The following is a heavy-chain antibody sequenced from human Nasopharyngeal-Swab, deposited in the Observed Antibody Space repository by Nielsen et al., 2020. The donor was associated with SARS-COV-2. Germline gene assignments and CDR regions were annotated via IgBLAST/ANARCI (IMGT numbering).Heavy chain of an antibody. V-gene: IGHV3-30-3*01. J-gene: IGHJ6*03. Sequence: GESLRLSCAASGFTFSSYAMHWVRQAPGKGLEWVAVISFDGSTKYYADSVKGRFTISRDYSKNTLYLQMNSLRAEDTAVYYCARVLLTHYYYYMDVWGKGTTVTVSS. D-gene: IGHD2-21*02. CDR1: GFTFSSYA. CDR2: ISFDGSTK. CDR3: ARVLLTHYYYYMDV.